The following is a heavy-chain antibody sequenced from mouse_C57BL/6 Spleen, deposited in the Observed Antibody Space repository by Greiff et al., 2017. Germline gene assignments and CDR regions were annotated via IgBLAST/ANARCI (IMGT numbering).Heavy chain of an antibody. CDR3: AREGSYAMDY. CDR2: IYPGDGDT. CDR1: GYAFSSSW. D-gene: IGHD3-3*01. V-gene: IGHV1-82*01. Sequence: VKLQQSGPELVKPGASVKISCKASGYAFSSSWMNWVKQRPGEGLEWIGRIYPGDGDTNYNGKFKGKATLTADKSSSTAYMQLSSLTSEDSAVYFCAREGSYAMDYWGQGTSGTVCS. J-gene: IGHJ4*01.